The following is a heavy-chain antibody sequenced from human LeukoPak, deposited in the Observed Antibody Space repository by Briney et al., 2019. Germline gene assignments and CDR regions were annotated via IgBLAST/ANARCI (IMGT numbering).Heavy chain of an antibody. J-gene: IGHJ4*02. D-gene: IGHD3-22*01. CDR3: AKADRRWATYYYDTSGYYYDY. Sequence: GGSLRLSCAASGFTFSSYSMNCVRQAPGKGLEWVSYISSSSIYIYYADSVKGRFTISRDNSKNTLYLQMNSLRAEDTAVYYCAKADRRWATYYYDTSGYYYDYWGQGTLVTVSS. CDR2: ISSSSIYI. V-gene: IGHV3-21*05. CDR1: GFTFSSYS.